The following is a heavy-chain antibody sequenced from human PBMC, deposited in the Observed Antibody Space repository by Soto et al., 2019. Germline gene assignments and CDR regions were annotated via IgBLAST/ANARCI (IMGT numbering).Heavy chain of an antibody. CDR2: IIPIFGTA. J-gene: IGHJ3*02. D-gene: IGHD3-10*01. V-gene: IGHV1-69*12. CDR3: ARGRTRDDWEFDAFDI. CDR1: GGTFSSYA. Sequence: QVQLVQSGAEVKKPGSSVKVSCKASGGTFSSYAISWVRQAPGQGLEWMGGIIPIFGTANYAQKFQGRFTITADESTSTAYMELSSLRSEDTAVYYCARGRTRDDWEFDAFDIWGQGTMVTVSS.